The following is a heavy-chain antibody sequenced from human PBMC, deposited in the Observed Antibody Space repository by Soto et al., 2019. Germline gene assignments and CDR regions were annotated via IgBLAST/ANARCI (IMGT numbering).Heavy chain of an antibody. CDR1: GFTFSSYT. D-gene: IGHD2-2*02. CDR2: ISSSSSYI. J-gene: IGHJ6*02. V-gene: IGHV3-21*01. CDR3: ARGRYCSSTSCYNYYYYGMDV. Sequence: EVQLVESGGGLVKPGGSLRLSCAASGFTFSSYTINWVRQAPGKGLEWVSSISSSSSYIYYADSVKGRFTISRDNAKISLHLQMNSLRAEDTAVYYCARGRYCSSTSCYNYYYYGMDVWGQGTTVTVSS.